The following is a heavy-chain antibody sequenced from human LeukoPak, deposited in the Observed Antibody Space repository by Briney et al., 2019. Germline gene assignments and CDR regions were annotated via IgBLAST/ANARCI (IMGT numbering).Heavy chain of an antibody. J-gene: IGHJ4*02. CDR1: GFTFSSYA. D-gene: IGHD2-21*02. V-gene: IGHV3-30*04. Sequence: PGGSLRLSCAASGFTFSSYAMHWVRQAPGKGLEWVAVISHDGNTKFYADTVKGRFTISRDNSENTLYLQMNSLRAEDTAVYYCARVVTAISRRPYYFDYWGQGTLVTVSS. CDR3: ARVVTAISRRPYYFDY. CDR2: ISHDGNTK.